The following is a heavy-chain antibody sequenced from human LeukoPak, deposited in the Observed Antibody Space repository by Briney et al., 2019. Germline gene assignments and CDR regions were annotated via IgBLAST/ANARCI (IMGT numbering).Heavy chain of an antibody. D-gene: IGHD2-2*02. CDR2: IYHNGAP. CDR1: VGSINSGNW. J-gene: IGHJ6*02. CDR3: ATAPILRGEGGEHYKYGMDV. Sequence: SETLSLTCAVSVGSINSGNWWSWVRQSPGKGLEWIGEIYHNGAPNYNPSLKSRVTISADTFKNHFSLKMTSVTAADTAVYYCATAPILRGEGGEHYKYGMDVWGQGTTVIVSS. V-gene: IGHV4-4*02.